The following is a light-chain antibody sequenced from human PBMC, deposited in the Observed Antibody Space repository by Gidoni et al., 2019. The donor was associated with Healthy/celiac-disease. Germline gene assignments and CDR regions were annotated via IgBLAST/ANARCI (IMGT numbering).Light chain of an antibody. CDR1: ALPKQY. Sequence: LRQRPSVSVAPVQTARITCSGDALPKQYAYWYQQKPGQAPVLVIYKDSERPSGIPERFSGSRSGTTVTLTISGVQAEEEADDYCQSADSSGTSYVVFGGGTKLTVL. J-gene: IGLJ2*01. CDR3: QSADSSGTSYVV. CDR2: KDS. V-gene: IGLV3-25*02.